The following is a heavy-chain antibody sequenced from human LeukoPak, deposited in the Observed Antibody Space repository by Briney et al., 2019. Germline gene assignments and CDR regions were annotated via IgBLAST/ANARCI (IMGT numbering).Heavy chain of an antibody. D-gene: IGHD6-13*01. Sequence: AASVKVSCKASGYTFTGYYMHWVRQAPGQGLEWMGWTNPNSGGTNYAQKFQGRVTMTRDTSISTAYMELSRLRSDDTAVYYCARDPSSLWQQWSGRTFFDYWGQGTLVTVSS. CDR1: GYTFTGYY. CDR2: TNPNSGGT. CDR3: ARDPSSLWQQWSGRTFFDY. J-gene: IGHJ4*02. V-gene: IGHV1-2*02.